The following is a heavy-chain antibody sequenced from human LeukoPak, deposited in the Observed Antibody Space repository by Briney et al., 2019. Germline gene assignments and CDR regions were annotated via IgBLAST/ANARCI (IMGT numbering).Heavy chain of an antibody. CDR2: IYYSGST. Sequence: SETLSLPCTVSGGSISSYYWSWIRQPPGKGLEWIGYIYYSGSTNYNPSLKSRVTISVDTSKNQFSLKLSSVTAADTAVYYCARVSTVTAIPVYFDYWGQGTLVTVSS. CDR1: GGSISSYY. V-gene: IGHV4-59*01. J-gene: IGHJ4*02. CDR3: ARVSTVTAIPVYFDY. D-gene: IGHD2-21*02.